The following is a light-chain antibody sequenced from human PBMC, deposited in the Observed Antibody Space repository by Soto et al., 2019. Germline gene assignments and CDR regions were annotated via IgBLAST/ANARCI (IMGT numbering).Light chain of an antibody. CDR3: ISYTGSSTSYV. CDR1: SSDVGSYDH. V-gene: IGLV2-14*01. CDR2: EVS. J-gene: IGLJ1*01. Sequence: ALTQPASVSGSPGQSITISCSGTSSDVGSYDHVAWYQQFPGKTPKLMIYEVSNRPSGVSSRFSGSKSGNTASLTISGLQAEDEADYYCISYTGSSTSYVFGSGTKV.